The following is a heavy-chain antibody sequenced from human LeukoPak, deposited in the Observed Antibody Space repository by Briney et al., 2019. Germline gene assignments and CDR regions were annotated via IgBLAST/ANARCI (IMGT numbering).Heavy chain of an antibody. J-gene: IGHJ4*02. CDR2: INHSGST. D-gene: IGHD3-3*01. Sequence: EPSETLSLTCAVYGGSFSGYYWSWIRQPPGKGLEWIGEINHSGSTNYNPSLKSRVTISVDTSKNQFSLKLSSVTAADTAVYYCARWITIFGVVIWRGFDYWGQGTLVTVSS. V-gene: IGHV4-34*01. CDR3: ARWITIFGVVIWRGFDY. CDR1: GGSFSGYY.